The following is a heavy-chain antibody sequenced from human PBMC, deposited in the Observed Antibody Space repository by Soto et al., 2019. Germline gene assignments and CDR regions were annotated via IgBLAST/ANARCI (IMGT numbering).Heavy chain of an antibody. Sequence: SVKVSCEASGGTFRSFTLRWLRQAPGQGLEWMGGIIPIYGTANYAQKFQDRVTIIADASTTTAYMELSSLRSEDTAIYYCAKDRRADWESYYYYAMDVWGQGTTVTVSS. J-gene: IGHJ6*02. CDR2: IIPIYGTA. CDR1: GGTFRSFT. CDR3: AKDRRADWESYYYYAMDV. V-gene: IGHV1-69*13. D-gene: IGHD1-26*01.